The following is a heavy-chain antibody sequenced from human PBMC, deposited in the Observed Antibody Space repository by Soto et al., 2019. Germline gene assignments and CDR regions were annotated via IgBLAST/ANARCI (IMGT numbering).Heavy chain of an antibody. CDR2: ISSSGSTI. CDR1: GFTFGSYE. CDR3: ARVVATIYYYYGMDV. J-gene: IGHJ6*02. D-gene: IGHD5-12*01. Sequence: GGSLRLSCAASGFTFGSYEMNWVRQAPGKGLEWVSYISSSGSTIYYADSVKGRFTISRDNAKNSLYLQMNSLRAEDTAVYYCARVVATIYYYYGMDVWGQGTTVTVSS. V-gene: IGHV3-48*03.